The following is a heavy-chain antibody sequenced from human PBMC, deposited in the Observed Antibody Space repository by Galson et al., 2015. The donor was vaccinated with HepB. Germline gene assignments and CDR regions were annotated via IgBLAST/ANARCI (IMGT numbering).Heavy chain of an antibody. CDR2: ISYDGSNK. CDR1: GFTFSSYG. CDR3: AKGGYYGSGPNGMDV. Sequence: SLRLSCAASGFTFSSYGMHWVRQAPGKGLEWVAVISYDGSNKYYADSVKGRFTISRDNSKNTLYLQMNSLRAEDTAVYYCAKGGYYGSGPNGMDVWGQGTTVTVSS. J-gene: IGHJ6*02. D-gene: IGHD3-10*01. V-gene: IGHV3-30*18.